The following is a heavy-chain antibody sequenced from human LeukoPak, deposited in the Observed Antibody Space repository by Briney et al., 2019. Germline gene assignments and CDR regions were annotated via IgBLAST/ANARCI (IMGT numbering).Heavy chain of an antibody. Sequence: PSETLSLTCTVSGGSISSYYWSWIRQPPGKGLEWIGYIYYSGSTNYNPSLKSRVTISVDTSKNQFSLKLSSVTAADTAVYYCARQGAVGEYYFDYWGQGTLVTVSS. J-gene: IGHJ4*02. V-gene: IGHV4-59*01. D-gene: IGHD3-10*01. CDR2: IYYSGST. CDR3: ARQGAVGEYYFDY. CDR1: GGSISSYY.